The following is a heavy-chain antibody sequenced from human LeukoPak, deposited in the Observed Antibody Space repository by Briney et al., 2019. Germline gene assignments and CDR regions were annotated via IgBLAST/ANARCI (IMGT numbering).Heavy chain of an antibody. CDR3: ARLTRLSTSPDRYYLDY. V-gene: IGHV4-4*09. D-gene: IGHD6-6*01. CDR2: IYTSGGT. Sequence: SETLSLTCTVSGDSISSYYWSWIRQPPGKGLEWIGYIYTSGGTNYIPSLKGRVTISIDTSKNQFSLKLSSVTAADSAVYYCARLTRLSTSPDRYYLDYWGQGTLVTVS. CDR1: GDSISSYY. J-gene: IGHJ4*02.